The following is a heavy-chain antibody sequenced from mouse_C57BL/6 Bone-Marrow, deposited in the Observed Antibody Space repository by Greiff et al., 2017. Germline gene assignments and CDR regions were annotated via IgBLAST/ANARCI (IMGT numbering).Heavy chain of an antibody. J-gene: IGHJ4*01. CDR1: GFTFSSYG. D-gene: IGHD1-1*01. V-gene: IGHV5-6*01. CDR3: ARPTDYYAMDY. CDR2: ISSGGSCT. Sequence: EVHLVESGGDLVKPGGSLKLSCAASGFTFSSYGMSWVRQTPDKRLEWVATISSGGSCTYYPDSVKGRFTITRDNAKNTLYLHMSSLKSEDTAMYYCARPTDYYAMDYWGQGTSVTVSS.